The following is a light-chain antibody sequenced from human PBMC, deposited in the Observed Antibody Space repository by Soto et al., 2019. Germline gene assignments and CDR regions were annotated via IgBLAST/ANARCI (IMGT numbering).Light chain of an antibody. Sequence: IVLTQSPATLSLSPGASATLSCRASQSVGYFLAWYQQKPGQAPPLLIYDASNSATGVPARFTGSGSGTDFTLTISSLGPEDFAVYYCQQRSNWPPSLSFGGGTKVEI. CDR3: QQRSNWPPSLS. CDR1: QSVGYF. J-gene: IGKJ4*01. CDR2: DAS. V-gene: IGKV3-11*01.